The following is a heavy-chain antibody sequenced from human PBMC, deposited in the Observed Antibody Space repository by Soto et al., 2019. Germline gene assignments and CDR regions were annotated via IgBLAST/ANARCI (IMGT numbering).Heavy chain of an antibody. D-gene: IGHD6-13*01. CDR3: ARGYSSSWSRPPPPIYYYYYMDV. V-gene: IGHV3-72*01. J-gene: IGHJ6*03. Sequence: EVQLVESGGGLVQPGGSLRLSCAASGFTFSDHYMDWVRQAPGKGLEWVGRTRNKANSYTTEYAASVKGRFTISRDDSKNSLYLQMNSLETEDTAVYYCARGYSSSWSRPPPPIYYYYYMDVWGKGTTVTVSS. CDR2: TRNKANSYTT. CDR1: GFTFSDHY.